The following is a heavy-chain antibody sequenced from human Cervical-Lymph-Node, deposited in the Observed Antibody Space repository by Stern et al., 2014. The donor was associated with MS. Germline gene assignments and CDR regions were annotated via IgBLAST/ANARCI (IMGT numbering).Heavy chain of an antibody. V-gene: IGHV1-18*01. D-gene: IGHD2-15*01. J-gene: IGHJ3*02. CDR2: VCPFNGNP. CDR1: GYTFTSYG. Sequence: QVQLVQSGAEVKKTGASVKVSCKASGYTFTSYGISWVRQAPGQGLEWMGCVCPFNGNPNYAQKLHGRLTMTTDTSTSTAYMELRSLRSDDTAVYYCARGLLGSENAFDIWGQGTMVTVSS. CDR3: ARGLLGSENAFDI.